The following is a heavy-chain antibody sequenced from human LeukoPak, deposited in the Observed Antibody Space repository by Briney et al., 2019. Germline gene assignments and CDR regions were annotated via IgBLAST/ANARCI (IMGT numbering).Heavy chain of an antibody. CDR2: IWYDGSNK. Sequence: GGSPRLSCAASGFTFSSYGMHWVRQAPGKGLEWVAVIWYDGSNKYYADSVKGRFTISRDNSKNTLYLQMNSLRAEVTAVYYCARDCKRGGHNGGLYWGQGTLVTVSS. V-gene: IGHV3-33*01. CDR1: GFTFSSYG. D-gene: IGHD5-24*01. CDR3: ARDCKRGGHNGGLY. J-gene: IGHJ4*02.